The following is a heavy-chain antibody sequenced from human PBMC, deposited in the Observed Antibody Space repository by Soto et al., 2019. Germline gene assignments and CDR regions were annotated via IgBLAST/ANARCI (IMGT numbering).Heavy chain of an antibody. Sequence: SETLSLTCKVSGGSASSRSYYWGWIRQPPGKGLEWIGCIYYDGSTYYNPSLKSRVTISVDTSKNQFSLQLRFVTAADTALYFCARRVDAPRYFGLDVWGQGTTVTVSS. CDR2: IYYDGST. CDR1: GGSASSRSYY. D-gene: IGHD3-9*01. V-gene: IGHV4-39*01. J-gene: IGHJ6*02. CDR3: ARRVDAPRYFGLDV.